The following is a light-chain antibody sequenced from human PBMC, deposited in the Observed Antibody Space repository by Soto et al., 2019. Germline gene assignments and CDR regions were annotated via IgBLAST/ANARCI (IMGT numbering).Light chain of an antibody. CDR3: SSYTSTGTQV. V-gene: IGLV2-14*01. CDR1: CSDVGGYNY. CDR2: EVS. Sequence: QSALAQPASVSGSSVQSITISCTGTCSDVGGYNYVSWYQQHPGKDPILMIYEVSNRPSGVSNRFSGSKSGNKASMTVSGLQCEGEADYDCSSYTSTGTQVFGTGTKLTV. J-gene: IGLJ1*01.